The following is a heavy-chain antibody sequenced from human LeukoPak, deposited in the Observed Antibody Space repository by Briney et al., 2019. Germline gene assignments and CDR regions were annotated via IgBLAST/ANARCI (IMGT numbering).Heavy chain of an antibody. CDR1: SGSISSYY. Sequence: SETLSLTCTVSSGSISSYYWSWIRQPPGKGLEWIGYIYYSGSTNYNPSLKSRVTISVDTSKNQFSLKLSSVTAADTAVYYCARRNNYYDSSGPFDYWGQGTLVTVSS. V-gene: IGHV4-59*08. D-gene: IGHD3-22*01. CDR2: IYYSGST. J-gene: IGHJ4*02. CDR3: ARRNNYYDSSGPFDY.